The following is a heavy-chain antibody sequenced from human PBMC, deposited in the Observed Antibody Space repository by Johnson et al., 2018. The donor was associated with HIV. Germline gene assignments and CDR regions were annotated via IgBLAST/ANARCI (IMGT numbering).Heavy chain of an antibody. J-gene: IGHJ3*01. CDR3: AKIPGANWCSPDDFDV. V-gene: IGHV3-33*05. CDR1: GFTFSNYG. CDR2: ISYDGSNK. Sequence: QVQLVESGGGVVQPGGSLRLSCAASGFTFSNYGMHWVRQAPGKGLEWVAVISYDGSNKYYADSVKGRFTISRDNSKDTLYLEMNSLRVEDTAVYYCAKIPGANWCSPDDFDVWGQGTMVTVSS. D-gene: IGHD2-8*02.